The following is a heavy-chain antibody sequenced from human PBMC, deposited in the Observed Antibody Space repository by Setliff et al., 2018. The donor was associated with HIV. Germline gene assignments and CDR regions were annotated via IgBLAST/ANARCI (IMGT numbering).Heavy chain of an antibody. D-gene: IGHD3-16*02. V-gene: IGHV1-2*06. Sequence: ASVKVSCKASGYTFTGYYMHWVRQAPGQGLEWMGRINPNSGGTKYAQKFQGRVTMTRDTSISTAYMELSRLRSEDTAVYYCARDGAFVWGTYRYQGFDHWGQGTLVTVSS. CDR3: ARDGAFVWGTYRYQGFDH. J-gene: IGHJ4*02. CDR1: GYTFTGYY. CDR2: INPNSGGT.